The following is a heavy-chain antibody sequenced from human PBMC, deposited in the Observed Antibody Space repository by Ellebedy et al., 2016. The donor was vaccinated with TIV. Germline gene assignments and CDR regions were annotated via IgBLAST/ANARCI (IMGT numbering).Heavy chain of an antibody. D-gene: IGHD3-10*01. CDR3: ARGRVVRGVISYYYGMDV. J-gene: IGHJ6*02. V-gene: IGHV3-11*06. CDR2: ISSSSSST. Sequence: GESLKISCAASEFTFSDYHMSWIRQAPGKGPEWVSYISSSSSSTNYADSVKGRFTISRDDAKNSLYLQMNSLRAEDTAVYYCARGRVVRGVISYYYGMDVWGQGTTVTVSS. CDR1: EFTFSDYH.